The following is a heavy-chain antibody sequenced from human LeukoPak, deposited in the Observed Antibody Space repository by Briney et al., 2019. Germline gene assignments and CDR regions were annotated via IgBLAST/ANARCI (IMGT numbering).Heavy chain of an antibody. D-gene: IGHD3-3*01. J-gene: IGHJ2*01. V-gene: IGHV4-59*01. CDR1: GDSISRFY. CDR2: IYYDGST. Sequence: PSETLSLTCSVSGDSISRFYWSWIRQPPGRGLEWIGHIYYDGSTNYSPSLKSRVSISIDMSKNQFSLNLTSVTPADTAVYYCAREWRNTIFGVVRYFNLCGRGTLVTVSS. CDR3: AREWRNTIFGVVRYFNL.